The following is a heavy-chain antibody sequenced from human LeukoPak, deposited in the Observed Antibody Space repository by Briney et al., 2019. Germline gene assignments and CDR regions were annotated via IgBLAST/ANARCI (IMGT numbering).Heavy chain of an antibody. Sequence: GGSLRLSCAASGFTFSSYDMHWVRQATGKGLEWVTAIGTAGDTYYPGSVKGRFTISRENAKNSLYLQMNSLRAGDTAVYYCAREPRWFGDLYGMDVWGQGTTVTVSS. J-gene: IGHJ6*02. V-gene: IGHV3-13*04. CDR3: AREPRWFGDLYGMDV. CDR2: IGTAGDT. CDR1: GFTFSSYD. D-gene: IGHD3-10*01.